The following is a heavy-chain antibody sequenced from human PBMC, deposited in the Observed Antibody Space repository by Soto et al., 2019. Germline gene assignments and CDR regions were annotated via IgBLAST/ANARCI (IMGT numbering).Heavy chain of an antibody. CDR3: AAPLEYSRPSLLRRERDYYYYYGVDD. V-gene: IGHV1-58*01. J-gene: IGHJ6*01. CDR1: GFTFTSSA. D-gene: IGHD6-6*01. Sequence: SVKVSCKATGFTFTSSALQWVRQARGQRLEWIGWIVVGSGNTNYAQKSQNRQTLARDMCASTAYTELSTLRSEDTAVYYCAAPLEYSRPSLLRRERDYYYYYGVDDWGQRTTATVSS. CDR2: IVVGSGNT.